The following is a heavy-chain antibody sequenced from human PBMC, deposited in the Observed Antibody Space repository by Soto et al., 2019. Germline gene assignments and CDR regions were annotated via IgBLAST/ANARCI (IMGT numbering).Heavy chain of an antibody. CDR3: AREGIAARPGQFDC. CDR2: VIPIFGTA. J-gene: IGHJ4*02. Sequence: SVKVSCKASGGTFSSYAISWVRQAPGQGLEWMGGVIPIFGTANYAQKFQGRVTITADESTSTAYMELSSLRSEDTAVYYCAREGIAARPGQFDCWGQGTLVTVSS. CDR1: GGTFSSYA. D-gene: IGHD6-6*01. V-gene: IGHV1-69*13.